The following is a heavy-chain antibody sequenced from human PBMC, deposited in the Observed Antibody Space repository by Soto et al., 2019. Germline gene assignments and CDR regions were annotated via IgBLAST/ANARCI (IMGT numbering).Heavy chain of an antibody. CDR1: GGTFSSYA. V-gene: IGHV1-69*12. Sequence: QVQLVQSGAEVKKPGSSVKVSCKASGGTFSSYAISWVRQAPGQGLEWMGGIIPIFGTANYAQKFQGRVTITADESTSTAYMELSSLRSEDTAVYYCARDVQSRGGPWVVTTGWGQGSLVTVSS. CDR3: ARDVQSRGGPWVVTTG. CDR2: IIPIFGTA. D-gene: IGHD2-15*01. J-gene: IGHJ4*02.